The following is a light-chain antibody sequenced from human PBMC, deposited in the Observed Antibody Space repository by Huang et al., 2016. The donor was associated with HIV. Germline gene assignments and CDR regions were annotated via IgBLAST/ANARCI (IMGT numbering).Light chain of an antibody. V-gene: IGKV4-1*01. CDR2: WAS. J-gene: IGKJ4*01. CDR1: QSLLYSSNNNNY. CDR3: QQYFSTPLT. Sequence: IVVTQSLDSLAVSLGGRTASNCNSSQSLLYSSNNNNYLAWYQQQPGQASALLIYWASTREPGFPHRLNGSGAGTDFNLTINRLQTEDVALYDCQQYFSTPLTFGGGTKVDIK.